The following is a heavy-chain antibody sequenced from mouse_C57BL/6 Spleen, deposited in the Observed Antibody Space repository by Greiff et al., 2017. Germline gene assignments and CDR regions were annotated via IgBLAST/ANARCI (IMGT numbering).Heavy chain of an antibody. CDR2: IYPRSGNT. D-gene: IGHD2-4*01. CDR1: GYTFTSYG. J-gene: IGHJ3*01. CDR3: ARDYDGRDAY. Sequence: VMLVESGAELARPGASVKLSCKASGYTFTSYGISWVKQRTGQGLEWIGEIYPRSGNTYYNEKFKGKATLTADKSSSTAYMELRSLTSEDSAVYFCARDYDGRDAYWGQGTLVTVSA. V-gene: IGHV1-81*01.